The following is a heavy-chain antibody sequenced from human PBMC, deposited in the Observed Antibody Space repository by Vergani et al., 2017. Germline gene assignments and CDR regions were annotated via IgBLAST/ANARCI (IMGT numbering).Heavy chain of an antibody. CDR3: ARDSSIRPDTAMVVAFDI. V-gene: IGHV3-30-3*01. J-gene: IGHJ3*02. Sequence: QVQLVESGGGVVQPGRSLRLSCAASGFTFSSYAMHWVRQAPGKGLEWVAVISYDGSNKYYADSVKCRFTISRDNSKNTLYLQMNSLRAEDTAVYYCARDSSIRPDTAMVVAFDIWGQGTMVTVSS. CDR2: ISYDGSNK. D-gene: IGHD5-18*01. CDR1: GFTFSSYA.